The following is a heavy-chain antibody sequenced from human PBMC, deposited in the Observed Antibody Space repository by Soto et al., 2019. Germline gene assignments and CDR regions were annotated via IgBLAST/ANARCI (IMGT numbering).Heavy chain of an antibody. D-gene: IGHD3-3*01. Sequence: GGSLRLSCAVSGFTFTNAWMNWVRQAPGKGLEWVARIKSKTDGGTTDYAATVKDRFTISRDDSQNTLYLQMSSLKTEDTAMYYCTTDDFWSGQTIDYWGQGTLVTVSS. V-gene: IGHV3-15*07. J-gene: IGHJ4*02. CDR1: GFTFTNAW. CDR2: IKSKTDGGTT. CDR3: TTDDFWSGQTIDY.